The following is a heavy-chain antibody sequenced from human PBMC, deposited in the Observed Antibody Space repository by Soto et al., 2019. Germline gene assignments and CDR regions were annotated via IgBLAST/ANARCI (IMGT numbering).Heavy chain of an antibody. CDR2: VKPDGSEK. CDR1: GFTFSSYW. J-gene: IGHJ3*02. V-gene: IGHV3-7*02. D-gene: IGHD3-22*01. CDR3: ARGDYYDTSGPFSDAFDI. Sequence: GGSLRLSCAAAGFTFSSYWMSWVRQAPGKGLEWVANVKPDGSEKWYVDSVKGRFTISRDNAKNSLYLQMNSLRAEDTAVYYCARGDYYDTSGPFSDAFDIWGQGTMVTVSS.